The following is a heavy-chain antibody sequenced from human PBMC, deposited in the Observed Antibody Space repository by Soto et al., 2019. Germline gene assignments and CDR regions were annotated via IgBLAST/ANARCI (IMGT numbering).Heavy chain of an antibody. Sequence: ASVKVSCKTSGYTFTNYYIHWVRQAPGQGLEWVGVINPSGISTTYAQKFQGRVTMTRDTSTSTVYMDLSSLRPEDTAVYFCARGPVSYRAPCSGGSCYLFDYWGQGTLVTVSS. CDR3: ARGPVSYRAPCSGGSCYLFDY. J-gene: IGHJ4*02. CDR1: GYTFTNYY. CDR2: INPSGIST. D-gene: IGHD2-15*01. V-gene: IGHV1-46*01.